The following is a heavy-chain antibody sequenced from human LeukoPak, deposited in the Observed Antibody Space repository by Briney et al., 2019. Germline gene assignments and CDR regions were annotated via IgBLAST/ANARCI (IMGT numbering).Heavy chain of an antibody. D-gene: IGHD3-3*01. Sequence: ASVKVSCKASGYTFTSYGLTWVRQAPGQGLEWMGWISAYNGHTKYPQKLQGRVTMTTDTSTSTAYMELRSLRSDDTAVYYCARGTQYDFWSGYYNNYYYYYMDVWGKGTTVTVSS. CDR1: GYTFTSYG. CDR3: ARGTQYDFWSGYYNNYYYYYMDV. CDR2: ISAYNGHT. J-gene: IGHJ6*03. V-gene: IGHV1-18*01.